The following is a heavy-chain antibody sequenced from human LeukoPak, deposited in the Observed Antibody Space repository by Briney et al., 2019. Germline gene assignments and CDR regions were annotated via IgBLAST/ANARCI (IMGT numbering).Heavy chain of an antibody. CDR2: INHTGST. V-gene: IGHV4-34*01. D-gene: IGHD2/OR15-2a*01. J-gene: IGHJ5*02. CDR3: ARDVFWQGGFDP. Sequence: SETLSLTCAVYGGSFSGYYWSWIRQPPGKGLEWIGEINHTGSTNYNPSLKSRVTISVDTSKNQFSLRLSSVTAADTAVYYCARDVFWQGGFDPWGQGTLVTVSS. CDR1: GGSFSGYY.